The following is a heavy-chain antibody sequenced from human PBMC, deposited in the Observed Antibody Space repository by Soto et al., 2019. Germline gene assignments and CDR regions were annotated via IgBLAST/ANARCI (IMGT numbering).Heavy chain of an antibody. CDR2: INAHSGDT. J-gene: IGHJ5*02. D-gene: IGHD6-6*01. Sequence: ASVKVSCKASGFSFTGYYIHWLRQAPGQGLEWMGWINAHSGDTEYAQKFQGRVTLTRDTSIAAAYLTLTSLTSDDTALYYCAKDLTRQLAYWLDPWGQGTRVTVSS. CDR1: GFSFTGYY. V-gene: IGHV1-2*02. CDR3: AKDLTRQLAYWLDP.